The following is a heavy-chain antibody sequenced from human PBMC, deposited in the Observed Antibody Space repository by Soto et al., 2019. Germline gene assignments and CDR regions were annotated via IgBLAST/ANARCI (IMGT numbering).Heavy chain of an antibody. CDR3: ARDGSLTGDFKGFDP. D-gene: IGHD3-9*01. V-gene: IGHV1-18*01. J-gene: IGHJ5*02. CDR1: GYTFTSYG. Sequence: ASVKVSCKASGYTFTSYGISWVRQAPGQGLEWMGWISAYNGNTNYAQKLQGRVTMTTDTSTSTAYMELRSLRSDDTAVYYCARDGSLTGDFKGFDPWGQGTLITVSS. CDR2: ISAYNGNT.